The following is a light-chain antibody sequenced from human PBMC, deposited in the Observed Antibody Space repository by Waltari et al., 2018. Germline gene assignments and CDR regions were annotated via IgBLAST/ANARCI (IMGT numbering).Light chain of an antibody. J-gene: IGLJ1*01. V-gene: IGLV1-44*01. CDR1: MSNIEGDI. Sequence: QSVLTQPPSASGTPGQRVTISCSGSMSNIEGDIISWLQHLPGRSRTLLDYNNQQRPAGFPSRFSAAKSCTSASLAISGLQSEDEAYYYWAAWADSLSGYVFGTGTKVTVL. CDR2: NNQ. CDR3: AAWADSLSGYV.